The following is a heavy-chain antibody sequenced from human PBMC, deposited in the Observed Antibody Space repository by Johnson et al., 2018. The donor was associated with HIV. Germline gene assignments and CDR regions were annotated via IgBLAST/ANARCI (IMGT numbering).Heavy chain of an antibody. CDR2: ISYDGSNK. CDR1: GFTFSSFA. Sequence: QVQLVESGGGVVQPGTSLRLSCAASGFTFSSFAMHWVRQAPGKGLEWMAFISYDGSNKYYADSMKGRFTISRDNSKNTLYLQMNSLIPEDTAVYYCCYGSGTYDGPAFDIWGQGTVVIVSS. V-gene: IGHV3-30-3*01. CDR3: CYGSGTYDGPAFDI. D-gene: IGHD3-10*01. J-gene: IGHJ3*02.